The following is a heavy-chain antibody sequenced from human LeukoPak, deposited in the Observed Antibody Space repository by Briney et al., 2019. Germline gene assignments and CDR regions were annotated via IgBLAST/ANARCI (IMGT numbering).Heavy chain of an antibody. CDR1: GFTFKNFA. CDR2: ITTNGDST. Sequence: GGSLRLSCAASGFTFKNFAMSWVRQAPGKGLEYVSGITTNGDSTFYADSVKGRFTISRDNSKNTLYLQMSSLRPEDTAVYYCVRGISSWLVDNFDYWGQGTLVTVSS. CDR3: VRGISSWLVDNFDY. J-gene: IGHJ4*02. D-gene: IGHD6-13*01. V-gene: IGHV3-64D*06.